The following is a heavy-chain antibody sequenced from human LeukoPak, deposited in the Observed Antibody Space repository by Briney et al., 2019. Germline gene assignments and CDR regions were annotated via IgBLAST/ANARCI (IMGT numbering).Heavy chain of an antibody. CDR1: GYTFTGYY. D-gene: IGHD2-2*01. Sequence: ASVKVSCKASGYTFTGYYMHWVRQAPGQGLEWMGWINPNSGGTNYAQKFQGRVTMTRDTSISTAYVELSRLRSDDTAVYYCARDLVVVQSYYYYYGMDVWGQGTTVTVSS. V-gene: IGHV1-2*02. CDR2: INPNSGGT. J-gene: IGHJ6*02. CDR3: ARDLVVVQSYYYYYGMDV.